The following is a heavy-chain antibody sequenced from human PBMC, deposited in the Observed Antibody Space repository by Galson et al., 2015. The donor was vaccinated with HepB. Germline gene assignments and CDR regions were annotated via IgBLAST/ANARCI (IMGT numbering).Heavy chain of an antibody. Sequence: LRLSCAASGFTFSSYAMHWVRQAPGKGLEWVAVISYDGSNKYYADSVKGRFTISRDNSKNTLYLQMNSLRAEDTAVYYCARERVSRFDYWGQGTLVTVSS. J-gene: IGHJ4*02. CDR2: ISYDGSNK. V-gene: IGHV3-30-3*01. CDR1: GFTFSSYA. CDR3: ARERVSRFDY.